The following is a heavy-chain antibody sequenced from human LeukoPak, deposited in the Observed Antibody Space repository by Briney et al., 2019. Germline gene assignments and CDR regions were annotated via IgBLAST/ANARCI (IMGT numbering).Heavy chain of an antibody. J-gene: IGHJ5*02. Sequence: SETLSLTCTVSGGSISSYYWSWLRQPPGKGLEWIGYIYYSGSTNYNPSLKSRVTISVDTSKNQFSLKLSSVTAADTAVYYCERAKYSSSWNWFDPWGQGTLVTVSS. CDR2: IYYSGST. CDR3: ERAKYSSSWNWFDP. CDR1: GGSISSYY. D-gene: IGHD6-13*01. V-gene: IGHV4-59*01.